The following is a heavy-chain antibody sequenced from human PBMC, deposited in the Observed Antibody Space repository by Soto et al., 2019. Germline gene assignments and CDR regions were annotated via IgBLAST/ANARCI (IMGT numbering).Heavy chain of an antibody. V-gene: IGHV1-69*06. J-gene: IGHJ5*02. Sequence: ASVKVSCKASGGTFSSYAISWVRQAPGQGLEWMGGIIPIFGTANYAQKFQGRVTITADKSTSTAYMELSSLKASDTAMYYCARSVAEPAPNWFDPWGQGTLVTVS. CDR2: IIPIFGTA. CDR1: GGTFSSYA. D-gene: IGHD6-19*01. CDR3: ARSVAEPAPNWFDP.